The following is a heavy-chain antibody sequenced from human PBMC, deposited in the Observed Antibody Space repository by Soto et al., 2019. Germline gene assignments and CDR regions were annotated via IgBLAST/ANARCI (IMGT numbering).Heavy chain of an antibody. CDR3: ARDIAVAGVTTNNCLDP. D-gene: IGHD6-19*01. CDR2: TYYRSKWYN. J-gene: IGHJ5*02. V-gene: IGHV6-1*01. Sequence: PSLTLALTCAISGDSVSRNSAAWNWIRQSPSRGLEWLGRTYYRSKWYNDYAVSVKSRISINPDTSKNQFSLQLNSVTPEDTAVYYCARDIAVAGVTTNNCLDPWAPGTLDHVSS. CDR1: GDSVSRNSAA.